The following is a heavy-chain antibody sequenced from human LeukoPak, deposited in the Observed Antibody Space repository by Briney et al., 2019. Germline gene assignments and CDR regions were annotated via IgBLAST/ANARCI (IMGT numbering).Heavy chain of an antibody. J-gene: IGHJ4*02. Sequence: GGSLRLSCGASGFTFSNYGMLWVRQAPGKGLDWVAFIRYDGNNKLYADSVKGRFTISRDNSKNTLYLHINSLRAEDTAVYYCVKDHPLDYWGQGTLVIVSS. CDR2: IRYDGNNK. V-gene: IGHV3-30*02. CDR1: GFTFSNYG. CDR3: VKDHPLDY.